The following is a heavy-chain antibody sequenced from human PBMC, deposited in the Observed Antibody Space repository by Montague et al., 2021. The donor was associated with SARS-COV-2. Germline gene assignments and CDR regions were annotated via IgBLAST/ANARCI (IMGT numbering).Heavy chain of an antibody. CDR1: GFSLSTSGMC. Sequence: PALVKPTQTLTLTCTFSGFSLSTSGMCVSWIRQPPGKALEWLARIAWDDDKYYSTSLKTRLTISKDTSKNQAVLTMTNMDPVYTATYYCSRMSAGATIAFDFWGQGTLVTVSA. D-gene: IGHD1-26*01. CDR2: IAWDDDK. J-gene: IGHJ4*02. V-gene: IGHV2-70*11. CDR3: SRMSAGATIAFDF.